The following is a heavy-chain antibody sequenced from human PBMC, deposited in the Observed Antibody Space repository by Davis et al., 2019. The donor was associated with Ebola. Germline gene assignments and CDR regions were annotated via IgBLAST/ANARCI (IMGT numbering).Heavy chain of an antibody. J-gene: IGHJ4*02. CDR1: GYSISSGYY. D-gene: IGHD5-12*01. V-gene: IGHV4-38-2*02. Sequence: GSLRLSCTVSGYSISSGYYWGWIRQPPGKGLEWIGSIYHSGSTYYNPSLKSRVTISVDTSKNQFSLKLRSVTAADTAVYYCARHGGGSGYDYWGQGTLVTVSS. CDR2: IYHSGST. CDR3: ARHGGGSGYDY.